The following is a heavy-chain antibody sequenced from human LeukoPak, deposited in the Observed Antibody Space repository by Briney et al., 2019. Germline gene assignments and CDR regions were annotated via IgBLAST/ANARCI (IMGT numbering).Heavy chain of an antibody. CDR1: GFTFTGYY. J-gene: IGHJ4*02. D-gene: IGHD3-10*01. V-gene: IGHV1-2*02. CDR2: ISPNSGGT. Sequence: ASVKVSCKTSGFTFTGYYIHWVRQAPGQGLEWMGWISPNSGGTNYAQKFQGRVTMTRDTSISTAYMELSRLRSDDPAVYYCARDHGSGSYNYFDYWGQGTLVTVSS. CDR3: ARDHGSGSYNYFDY.